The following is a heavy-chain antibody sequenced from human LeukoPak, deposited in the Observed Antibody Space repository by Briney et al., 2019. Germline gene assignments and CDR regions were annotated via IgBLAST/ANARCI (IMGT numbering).Heavy chain of an antibody. J-gene: IGHJ4*02. CDR1: GFTFSSYA. CDR3: AKDSHGTYCTNGVCYTPPDY. Sequence: GGSLRLPCAASGFTFSSYAMSWVRQAPGKGLEWVSAISGSGGSTYYADSVKGRFTISRDNSKNTLYLQMNSLRAEDTAVYYCAKDSHGTYCTNGVCYTPPDYWGQGTLVTVSS. V-gene: IGHV3-23*01. D-gene: IGHD2-8*01. CDR2: ISGSGGST.